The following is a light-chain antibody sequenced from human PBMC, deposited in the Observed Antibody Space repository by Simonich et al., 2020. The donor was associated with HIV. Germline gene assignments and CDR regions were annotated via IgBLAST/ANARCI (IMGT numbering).Light chain of an antibody. CDR2: DVS. V-gene: IGLV2-11*01. J-gene: IGLJ2*01. Sequence: QSALTQPPSASGSPGQSVTISCTGTSSDVGGYNYVSWYQQHPDKAPKLMIYDVSKRPSGVPDRFSGSKSGNTASLTISGLQAEDESDYYCCSYAGAYTVIFGGGTKLTVL. CDR1: SSDVGGYNY. CDR3: CSYAGAYTVI.